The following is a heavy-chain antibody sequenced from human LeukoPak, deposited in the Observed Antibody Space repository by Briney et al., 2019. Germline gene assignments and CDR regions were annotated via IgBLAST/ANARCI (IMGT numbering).Heavy chain of an antibody. Sequence: GGSLRLSCAASGFTFKTYWMHWVRQAPGKGLVWVSHSNSDGSSTSYADSVRGRFTISRDNAKNTLYLQMNSLRAEDTAVYYCARDLKGPVNDVFDKWGQGTMVTVSS. V-gene: IGHV3-74*01. J-gene: IGHJ3*02. CDR3: ARDLKGPVNDVFDK. CDR2: SNSDGSST. D-gene: IGHD4-23*01. CDR1: GFTFKTYW.